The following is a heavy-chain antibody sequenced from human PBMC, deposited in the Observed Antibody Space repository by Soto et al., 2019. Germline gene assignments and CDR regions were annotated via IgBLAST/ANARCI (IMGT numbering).Heavy chain of an antibody. CDR1: GGTFSSYA. CDR3: ASGVIAGTTGGWFDP. Sequence: QVQLVKSGAEVKKPGSSVKVSCTASGGTFSSYAISWVRQAPGQGLEWMGGVIPIFGTANYAQKFQGRVTITADESTSSAYMELGSLISEDTAMYYCASGVIAGTTGGWFDPWGQGTLVTVSS. V-gene: IGHV1-69*01. J-gene: IGHJ5*02. D-gene: IGHD1-7*01. CDR2: VIPIFGTA.